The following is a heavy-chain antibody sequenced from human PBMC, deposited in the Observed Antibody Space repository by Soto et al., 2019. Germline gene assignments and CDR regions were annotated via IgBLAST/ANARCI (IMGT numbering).Heavy chain of an antibody. CDR3: ARGLRLGYCTNGVCSITLDY. CDR2: INHSGST. V-gene: IGHV4-34*01. J-gene: IGHJ4*02. Sequence: SETLSLTCAVYGGSFSGYYWSWIRQPPGKGLEWIGEINHSGSTNYNPSLKGRVTISVDTSKNQFSLKLSSVTAADTAVYYCARGLRLGYCTNGVCSITLDYWDQGTLVTVSS. CDR1: GGSFSGYY. D-gene: IGHD2-8*01.